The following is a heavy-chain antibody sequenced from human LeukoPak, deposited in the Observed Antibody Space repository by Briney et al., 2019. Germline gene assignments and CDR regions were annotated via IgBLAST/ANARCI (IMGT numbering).Heavy chain of an antibody. V-gene: IGHV4-4*02. CDR2: IHHSGST. Sequence: SETLSLTCAVSGDSISSNYWWTWVRQPPGKGLEWIGEIHHSGSTNYSPSLKSRVTVSVDNSRNDFSLSLTSVSAADTAVYYCARGIPGYFDTSGYYYEYWGQGTLVTVSS. CDR1: GDSISSNYW. D-gene: IGHD3-22*01. J-gene: IGHJ4*02. CDR3: ARGIPGYFDTSGYYYEY.